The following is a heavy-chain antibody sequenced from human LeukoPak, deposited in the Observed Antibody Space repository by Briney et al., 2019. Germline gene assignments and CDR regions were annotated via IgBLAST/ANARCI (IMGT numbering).Heavy chain of an antibody. J-gene: IGHJ4*02. CDR2: IYYSGST. Sequence: SETLSLSRPVSGGSITGYSTGGVPQPPRKGLEWIGYIYYSGSTNYNPSLTSRVTISVDTSKNQFSLRLSSVTAADTAVYYCANSHLAAPPFDYWGRGTLVTVSS. D-gene: IGHD2-21*01. CDR1: GGSITGYS. CDR3: ANSHLAAPPFDY. V-gene: IGHV4-59*08.